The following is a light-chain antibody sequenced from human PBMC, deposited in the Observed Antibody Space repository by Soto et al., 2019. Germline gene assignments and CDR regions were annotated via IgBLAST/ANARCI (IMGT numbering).Light chain of an antibody. CDR1: QSFSST. J-gene: IGKJ4*01. V-gene: IGKV3-15*01. CDR2: GAS. CDR3: QQYNNWPPLT. Sequence: EIVMTQSPAPLSVSPGERATLSCRASQSFSSTLDWYQQKPGQAPMLLIYGASTRSTGIPARFSSSGSGREFTLIISSLQSEGVVVDYCQQYNNWPPLTFGGGTKVEIK.